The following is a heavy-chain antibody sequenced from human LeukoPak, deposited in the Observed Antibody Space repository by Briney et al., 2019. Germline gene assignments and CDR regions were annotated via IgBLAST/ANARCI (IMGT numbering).Heavy chain of an antibody. V-gene: IGHV1-2*02. CDR2: INPNSGGT. CDR1: GYTFTGYY. Sequence: ASVKFSCKASGYTFTGYYMHWVRQAPGQGLEWMGWINPNSGGTNYAQKFQGRVTMTRDTSISTAYMELSRLRSDDTAVYYCARDISGSYPAYYFDYWGQGTLVTVSS. J-gene: IGHJ4*02. CDR3: ARDISGSYPAYYFDY. D-gene: IGHD1-26*01.